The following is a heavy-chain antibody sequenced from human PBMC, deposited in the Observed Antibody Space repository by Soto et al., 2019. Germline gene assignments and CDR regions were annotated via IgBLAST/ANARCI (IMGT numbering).Heavy chain of an antibody. J-gene: IGHJ3*02. D-gene: IGHD6-25*01. Sequence: ASVKVSCKASGGTFSSYTISWVRQAPGQGLEWMGRIIPILGIANYAQKFQGRVTITADKSTSTAYMELSSLRSEDTAVYYCARDVSSGPSFSVHDAFDIWGQGTMVTVSS. CDR2: IIPILGIA. V-gene: IGHV1-69*04. CDR3: ARDVSSGPSFSVHDAFDI. CDR1: GGTFSSYT.